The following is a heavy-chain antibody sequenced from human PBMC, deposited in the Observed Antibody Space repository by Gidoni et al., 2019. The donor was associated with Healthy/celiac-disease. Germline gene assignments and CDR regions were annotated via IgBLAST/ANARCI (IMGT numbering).Heavy chain of an antibody. D-gene: IGHD2-2*01. V-gene: IGHV4-34*01. CDR2: INHSGST. J-gene: IGHJ5*02. CDR3: ARVIASHQGWFDP. CDR1: GGSFSGYY. Sequence: QVQLQQWGAGLLKPSETLSLTCAVYGGSFSGYYWSWIRQPPGKGLEWIGEINHSGSTNYNPSLKSRVTISVDTSKNQFSLKLSSVTAADTAVYYCARVIASHQGWFDPWGQGTLVTVSS.